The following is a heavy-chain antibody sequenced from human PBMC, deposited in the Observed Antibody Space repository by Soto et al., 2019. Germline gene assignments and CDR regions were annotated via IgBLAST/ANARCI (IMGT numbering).Heavy chain of an antibody. CDR3: ARPSLRGVPLNAFDI. V-gene: IGHV5-51*01. D-gene: IGHD3-10*01. Sequence: PGESLKISCKGSGYSFTSYWIGWVRQMPGKGLEWMGIIYPGDSDTRYSPSFQGQVTISADKSISTAYLQWSSLKASDTAMYYCARPSLRGVPLNAFDIWGQGTMVTVSS. CDR2: IYPGDSDT. J-gene: IGHJ3*02. CDR1: GYSFTSYW.